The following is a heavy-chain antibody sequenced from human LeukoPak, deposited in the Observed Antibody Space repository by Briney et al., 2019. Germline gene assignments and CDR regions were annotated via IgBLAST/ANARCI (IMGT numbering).Heavy chain of an antibody. CDR1: GFTFSSYS. CDR2: TSSSGTYV. V-gene: IGHV3-21*01. J-gene: IGHJ5*02. Sequence: PGGSLRLSCAASGFTFSSYSINWVRQAPGKGLEWVSSTSSSGTYVYYADSVKGRFTISRDNAKNSLYLQMNSLRVEDTAVYYCARDLGYCSSTSCYNRWFDPWGQGTLVTVSS. CDR3: ARDLGYCSSTSCYNRWFDP. D-gene: IGHD2-2*02.